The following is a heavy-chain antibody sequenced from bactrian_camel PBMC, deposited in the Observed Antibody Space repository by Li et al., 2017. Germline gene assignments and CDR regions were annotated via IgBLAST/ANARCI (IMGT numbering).Heavy chain of an antibody. Sequence: VQLVESGGGSVQAGGSLRLSCEASGGTYNSYRSYCMAWFRQPPGKPREGVAAIDTHGSVTIADSVKGRFSISKDNAGSTLYQQMNDLRPEDTAMYYCAAPYCSSSWAPPSTWGGYWGQGTQVTVS. D-gene: IGHD2*01. J-gene: IGHJ6*01. CDR1: GGTYNSYRSYC. CDR3: AAPYCSSSWAPPSTWGGY. V-gene: IGHV3S53*01. CDR2: IDTHGSV.